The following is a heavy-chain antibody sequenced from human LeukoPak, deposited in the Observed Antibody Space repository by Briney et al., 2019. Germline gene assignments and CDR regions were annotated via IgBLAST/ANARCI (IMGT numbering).Heavy chain of an antibody. Sequence: PPETLSLTCAVYGGSFSGYYWSWIRQPPGKGLEWIGEINHSGSTNYNPSLKSRVTISVDTSKNQFSLKLSSVTAADTAVYYCARGDIVVVPAAISPLDYWGQGTLVTVSS. CDR3: ARGDIVVVPAAISPLDY. CDR1: GGSFSGYY. CDR2: INHSGST. V-gene: IGHV4-34*01. J-gene: IGHJ4*02. D-gene: IGHD2-2*01.